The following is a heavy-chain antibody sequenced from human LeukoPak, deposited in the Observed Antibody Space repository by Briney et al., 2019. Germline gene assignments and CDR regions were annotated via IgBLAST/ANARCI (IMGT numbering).Heavy chain of an antibody. D-gene: IGHD6-19*01. V-gene: IGHV3-23*01. CDR2: ISGSGGST. J-gene: IGHJ4*02. Sequence: GGSLRLSCAASGFTFSSYGMHWVRQAPGKGLEWVSAISGSGGSTYYADSVKGRFTISRDNSKNTLYLQMNSLRAEDTAVYYCAKAEQWLVIFDYWGQGTLVTVSS. CDR3: AKAEQWLVIFDY. CDR1: GFTFSSYG.